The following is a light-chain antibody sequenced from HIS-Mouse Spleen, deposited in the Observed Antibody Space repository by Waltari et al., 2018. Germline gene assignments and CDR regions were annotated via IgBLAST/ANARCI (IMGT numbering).Light chain of an antibody. J-gene: IGLJ2*01. CDR2: EVS. Sequence: QSALTQPPSVSGSPGQAVTIPCTGTSSDVGSYNRVPWYQQPPGTAPKRMIYEVSNRPSGVPDRVSGSKSGNTASLTISGLQAEDEADYYCSLYTSSSTLVFGGGTKLTVL. CDR3: SLYTSSSTLV. V-gene: IGLV2-18*01. CDR1: SSDVGSYNR.